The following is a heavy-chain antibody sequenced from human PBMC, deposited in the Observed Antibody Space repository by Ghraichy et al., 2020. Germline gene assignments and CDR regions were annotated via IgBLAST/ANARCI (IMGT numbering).Heavy chain of an antibody. CDR3: ARAPFGELLLGGVYYFDY. Sequence: SQTLSLTCTVSGGSISSSSYYWGWIRQPPGKGLEWIGSIYYSGSTYYNPSLKSRVTISVDTSKNQFSLKLSSVTAADTAVYYCARAPFGELLLGGVYYFDYWGQGTLVTVSS. J-gene: IGHJ4*02. CDR2: IYYSGST. CDR1: GGSISSSSYY. V-gene: IGHV4-39*01. D-gene: IGHD3-10*01.